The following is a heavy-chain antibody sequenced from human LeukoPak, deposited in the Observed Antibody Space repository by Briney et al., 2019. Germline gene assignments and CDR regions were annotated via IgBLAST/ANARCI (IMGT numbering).Heavy chain of an antibody. J-gene: IGHJ4*02. CDR1: GFTFSSYS. Sequence: KPGGSLRLSCAASGFTFSSYSMNWVRQAPGKGLEWVSCISSRSSYIHYTDSVKGRFTISRDNAKNSLSLQMNSLRAEDTAVYYCARDLKYYDSSGFDYWGQGTLVTVSS. CDR2: ISSRSSYI. V-gene: IGHV3-21*01. D-gene: IGHD3-22*01. CDR3: ARDLKYYDSSGFDY.